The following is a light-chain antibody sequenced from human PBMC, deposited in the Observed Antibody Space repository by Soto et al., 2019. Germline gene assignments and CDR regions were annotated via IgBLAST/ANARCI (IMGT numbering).Light chain of an antibody. Sequence: DIQMTQSPSTLSASVGDRVTITCRASQSIDRWLAWYQQKPGKAPKLLIYRASSLESGVPSRFSGTGSGTEFSLTISSLQPDDFTTYYCQQYKTYTYTFAQGTKLEIK. CDR2: RAS. V-gene: IGKV1-5*03. CDR3: QQYKTYTYT. J-gene: IGKJ2*01. CDR1: QSIDRW.